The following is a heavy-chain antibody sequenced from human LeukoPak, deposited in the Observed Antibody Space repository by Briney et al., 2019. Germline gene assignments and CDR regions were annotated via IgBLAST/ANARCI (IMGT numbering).Heavy chain of an antibody. CDR2: INHDGSST. CDR3: ARDPYSTGRGYYFDY. D-gene: IGHD2-8*02. J-gene: IGHJ4*02. V-gene: IGHV3-74*01. CDR1: GFTFSYYW. Sequence: PGGSLRLSCAASGFTFSYYWMHWVRQAPGKGLVLVSRINHDGSSTTYADSVKGRFTISRDNAKNTLYLQMNSLRAEDTAVYYCARDPYSTGRGYYFDYWGQGTLVTVSS.